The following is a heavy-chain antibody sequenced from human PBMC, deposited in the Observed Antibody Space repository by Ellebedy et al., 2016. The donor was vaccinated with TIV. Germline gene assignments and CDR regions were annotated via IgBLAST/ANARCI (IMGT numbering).Heavy chain of an antibody. Sequence: AASVKVSCKASGGTFSSYPITWVRQAPGQGLEWMGGIIPIFSTANYAQNFQGRVTITADESTSTAYMALSSLRSEDTAVYYWARAYSSGLYANWFDPWGQGTLVTVAS. CDR1: GGTFSSYP. D-gene: IGHD6-19*01. CDR2: IIPIFSTA. J-gene: IGHJ5*02. CDR3: ARAYSSGLYANWFDP. V-gene: IGHV1-69*13.